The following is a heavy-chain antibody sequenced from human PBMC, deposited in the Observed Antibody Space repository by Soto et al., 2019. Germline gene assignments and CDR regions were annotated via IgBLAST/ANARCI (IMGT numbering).Heavy chain of an antibody. D-gene: IGHD3-16*02. Sequence: PSGTLSLTCSVPGGSISSGYYYWSWIRQPPGKGLEWIGNIYQRGNTYYNTSIKSPIIISIDTYKNNFSLKVGSVTAADTAMYYCARFGGLIVYAFDIWGQRPMVT. V-gene: IGHV4-30-4*02. CDR3: ARFGGLIVYAFDI. CDR2: IYQRGNT. CDR1: GGSISSGYYY. J-gene: IGHJ3*02.